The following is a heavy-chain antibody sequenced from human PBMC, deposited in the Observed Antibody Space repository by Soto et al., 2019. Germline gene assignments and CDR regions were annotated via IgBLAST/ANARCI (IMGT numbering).Heavy chain of an antibody. CDR1: GFTFSNYA. D-gene: IGHD1-26*01. CDR3: ARDGNYVDY. J-gene: IGHJ4*02. V-gene: IGHV3-30-3*01. CDR2: MSYDGSKK. Sequence: GGSLRLSCGASGFTFSNYAVHWVRQAPGKGLEWVATMSYDGSKKYYTDSVKGRFTTSRDNSKNTVFLEMNSLRPEDTAVYYCARDGNYVDYWGQGTLVTVSS.